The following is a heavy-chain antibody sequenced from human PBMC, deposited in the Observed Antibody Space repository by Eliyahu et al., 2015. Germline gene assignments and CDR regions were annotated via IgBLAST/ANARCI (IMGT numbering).Heavy chain of an antibody. CDR2: ISSSSSYI. CDR1: GXXXXRYW. V-gene: IGHV3-21*01. Sequence: EVQLVESGGGLVQPGGSLRLSCAXSGXXXXRYWMSWVRQAPGKGLEWVSSISSSSSYIYYADSVKGRFTISRDNAKNSLYLQMNSLRAEDTAVYYCARASIAAAEDYYYYMDVWGKGTTVTVSS. J-gene: IGHJ6*03. D-gene: IGHD6-13*01. CDR3: ARASIAAAEDYYYYMDV.